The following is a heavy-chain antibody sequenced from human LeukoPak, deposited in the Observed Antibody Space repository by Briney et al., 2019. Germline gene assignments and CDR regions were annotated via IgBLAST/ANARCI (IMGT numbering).Heavy chain of an antibody. CDR1: GGSFSGYY. J-gene: IGHJ4*02. Sequence: SETLSLTCAVYGGSFSGYYWTWIRQPPGKGLEWIGEINHRGSTNYNPSLKSRVTISVDTSKNQFSLRLSSVTAADTAVYYCASPSNSPFDYWGQGTLVTVSS. CDR2: INHRGST. CDR3: ASPSNSPFDY. V-gene: IGHV4-34*01. D-gene: IGHD4-23*01.